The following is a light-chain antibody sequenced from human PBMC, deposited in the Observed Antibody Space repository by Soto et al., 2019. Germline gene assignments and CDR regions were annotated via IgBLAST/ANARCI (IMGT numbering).Light chain of an antibody. V-gene: IGKV1-5*01. CDR2: DAS. J-gene: IGKJ1*01. CDR1: QSVGTW. Sequence: DIQMTQSPSTLSASVGDRVTITCRASQSVGTWLAWYQQKPGKAPELLISDASNLESGVPSRFSGSGSGTEFTLTISSLLPDDFATYYCQQYNNDSSWAFGQGTKVEIK. CDR3: QQYNNDSSWA.